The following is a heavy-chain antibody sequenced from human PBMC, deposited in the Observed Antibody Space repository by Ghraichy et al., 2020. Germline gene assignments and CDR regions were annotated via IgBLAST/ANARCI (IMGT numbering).Heavy chain of an antibody. Sequence: SETLSLTCTVSGGSISSSSYYWGWIRQPPGKGLEWIGSIYYSGSTYYNPSLKSRVTISVDTCKNQFSLKLSSVTAADTAVYYCASPPMVRGVSVGGMDVWGQGTTVTVSS. J-gene: IGHJ6*02. CDR2: IYYSGST. V-gene: IGHV4-39*01. D-gene: IGHD3-10*01. CDR3: ASPPMVRGVSVGGMDV. CDR1: GGSISSSSYY.